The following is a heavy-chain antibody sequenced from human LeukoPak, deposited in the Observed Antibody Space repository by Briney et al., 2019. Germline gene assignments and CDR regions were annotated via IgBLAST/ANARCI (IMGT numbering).Heavy chain of an antibody. V-gene: IGHV1-2*02. J-gene: IGHJ3*02. D-gene: IGHD3-10*01. CDR1: GYTFTGYY. Sequence: ASVKVSFKASGYTFTGYYMHWVRQAPGQGLEWMGWINPNSGGTNYAQKFQGRVTMTRDTSISTAYMELSRLRSDDTAVYYCARGRGSYSDGRDAFDIWGQGTMVTVSS. CDR3: ARGRGSYSDGRDAFDI. CDR2: INPNSGGT.